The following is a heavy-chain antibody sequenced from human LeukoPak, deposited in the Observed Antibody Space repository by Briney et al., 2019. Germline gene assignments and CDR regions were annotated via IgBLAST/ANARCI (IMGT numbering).Heavy chain of an antibody. CDR2: MNPNSGNT. Sequence: VASVKVSCKASGYTFTNYDINWVRQASGQGLEWMGWMNPNSGNTGYAQKFQGRFTMTWDTSISTAYMELSSLRSEDTAVYYCAREYRHQPDWGQGTLVTVSS. D-gene: IGHD5-12*01. V-gene: IGHV1-8*01. CDR3: AREYRHQPD. J-gene: IGHJ4*02. CDR1: GYTFTNYD.